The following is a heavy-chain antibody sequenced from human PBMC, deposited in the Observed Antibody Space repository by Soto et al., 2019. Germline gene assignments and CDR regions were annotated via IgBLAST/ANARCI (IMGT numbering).Heavy chain of an antibody. CDR1: GYTFTTYW. D-gene: IGHD2-15*01. CDR3: ASSVVRSFDY. J-gene: IGHJ4*02. V-gene: IGHV5-51*01. Sequence: PGESLKISCKPSGYTFTTYWIGWVRQMPGKGLEWMGIIYPGDSETRYSPSFQGQVIISADKSVSTAYLQWSSLKASDTAIYYCASSVVRSFDYWGQGTLVTVSS. CDR2: IYPGDSET.